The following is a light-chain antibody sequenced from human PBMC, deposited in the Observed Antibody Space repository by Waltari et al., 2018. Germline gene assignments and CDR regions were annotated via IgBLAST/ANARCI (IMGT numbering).Light chain of an antibody. CDR3: QQHSNWPPSIT. CDR2: DAS. CDR1: QSGVTT. Sequence: EVVLTQSPATLSLSPGETDSPTCRASQSGVTTLAWYQQKPGQAPRLLIYDASNRATGIPPRFSGSGSGTDFTLTISSLEPEDFTVYYCQQHSNWPPSITFGQGTRLE. V-gene: IGKV3-11*01. J-gene: IGKJ5*01.